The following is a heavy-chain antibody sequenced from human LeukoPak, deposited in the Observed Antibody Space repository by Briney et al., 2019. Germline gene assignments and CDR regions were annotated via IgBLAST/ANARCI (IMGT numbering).Heavy chain of an antibody. Sequence: GGSLRLSGAASGLNFSVYYMTWIRQAPGNGLEWLSHISKTGTSIYYADSVRGRFTISRDNAKKSLHLHMNSLRAEDTAVYYCVAGVALDYWGQGALVTVSS. J-gene: IGHJ4*02. CDR3: VAGVALDY. V-gene: IGHV3-11*01. CDR1: GLNFSVYY. D-gene: IGHD3-3*01. CDR2: ISKTGTSI.